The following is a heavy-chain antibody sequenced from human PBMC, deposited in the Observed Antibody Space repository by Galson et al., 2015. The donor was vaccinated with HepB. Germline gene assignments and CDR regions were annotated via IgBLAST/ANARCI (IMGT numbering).Heavy chain of an antibody. J-gene: IGHJ3*02. CDR1: GGTFSSYT. D-gene: IGHD7-27*01. V-gene: IGHV1-69*04. Sequence: QSGAEVKKPGASVKVSCKASGGTFSSYTISWVRQAPGQGLEWMGRIIPILGIANYAQKFQGRVTITADKSTSTAYMELSSLRSEDTAVYYCAREGVTGERSDAFDIWGQGTMVTVSS. CDR3: AREGVTGERSDAFDI. CDR2: IIPILGIA.